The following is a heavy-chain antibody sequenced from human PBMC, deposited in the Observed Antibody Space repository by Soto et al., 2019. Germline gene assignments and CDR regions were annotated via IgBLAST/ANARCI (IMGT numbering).Heavy chain of an antibody. CDR2: INPIFGTA. J-gene: IGHJ6*02. V-gene: IGHV1-69*06. CDR1: GGTFSSYA. D-gene: IGHD5-12*01. Sequence: QVQLVQSGAEVKKPGSSVKVSCKASGGTFSSYAISWVRQAPGQGLEWMGGINPIFGTANYAQKFQGRVTITADKSTSTAYMELSSLRSEDTAVYYCARDNYSGYDLGYGMDVWGQGTTVTVSS. CDR3: ARDNYSGYDLGYGMDV.